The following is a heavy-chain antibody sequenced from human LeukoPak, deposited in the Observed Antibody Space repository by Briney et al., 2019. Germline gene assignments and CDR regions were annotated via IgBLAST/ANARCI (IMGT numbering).Heavy chain of an antibody. CDR1: GFTFSNYG. V-gene: IGHV3-23*01. Sequence: AGGSLRLSCAASGFTFSNYGIHWVRQAPGKGLEWVSGISASGGSTYYADSVKGRFTISRDNSKNTLYLQMNSLRAEDTAVYYCAKGFYDNSASGVFDIWGQGTMVTVSS. D-gene: IGHD3-22*01. CDR2: ISASGGST. CDR3: AKGFYDNSASGVFDI. J-gene: IGHJ3*02.